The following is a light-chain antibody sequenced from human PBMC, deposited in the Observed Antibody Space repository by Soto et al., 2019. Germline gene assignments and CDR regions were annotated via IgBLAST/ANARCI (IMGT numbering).Light chain of an antibody. Sequence: EIVITQSPATLSVSPGERATLYCRASQSVSIHLAWYQQKPGQAPRLLIYDTSTRATGIPARFSGSGSGTEFTLTIGSLQSEDFAVYYCQQRNVWPPVTFGQGTRLEI. CDR2: DTS. J-gene: IGKJ5*01. CDR1: QSVSIH. V-gene: IGKV3-15*01. CDR3: QQRNVWPPVT.